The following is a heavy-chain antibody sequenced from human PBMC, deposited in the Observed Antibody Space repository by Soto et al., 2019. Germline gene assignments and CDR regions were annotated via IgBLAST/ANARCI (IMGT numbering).Heavy chain of an antibody. V-gene: IGHV4-59*01. Sequence: QVQLQESGPGLVKPSETLSLTCTVSGGSISSYYWSWIRQPPGKGLEWIGYIYYSGSTNYNPSLKSRVTISVDTSKNQFSLKLSSVTAADTAVYYCARASDEFEYWGQGTLVTVSS. J-gene: IGHJ4*02. CDR3: ARASDEFEY. CDR2: IYYSGST. CDR1: GGSISSYY.